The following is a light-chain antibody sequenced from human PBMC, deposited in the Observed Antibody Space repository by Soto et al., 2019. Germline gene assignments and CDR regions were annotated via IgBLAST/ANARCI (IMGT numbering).Light chain of an antibody. J-gene: IGKJ1*01. CDR3: QESYSTPRT. V-gene: IGKV1-39*01. CDR2: AAS. Sequence: DIQMTPSPSSLSASVGDRVTITSPASQSISSYLNWYQQKPGNAPKLLIYAASSLQSGGPTRFSGSGSGTDFALTISSLQPEDFATYYCQESYSTPRTIGQGTKVDSK. CDR1: QSISSY.